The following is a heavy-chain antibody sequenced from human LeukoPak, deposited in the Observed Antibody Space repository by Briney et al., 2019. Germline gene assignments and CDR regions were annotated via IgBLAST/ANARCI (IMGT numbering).Heavy chain of an antibody. CDR3: ARVGIAAADTLRNFDY. J-gene: IGHJ4*02. V-gene: IGHV1-69*13. CDR2: IIPIFGTA. D-gene: IGHD6-13*01. CDR1: GRTFSSYA. Sequence: SVNVSCKASGRTFSSYAISWVRQAPGQGLEWMGGIIPIFGTANYAQKFQGRVTITADESTSTAYMELSSLSSEDTAVSYCARVGIAAADTLRNFDYWGQGTLVTVSS.